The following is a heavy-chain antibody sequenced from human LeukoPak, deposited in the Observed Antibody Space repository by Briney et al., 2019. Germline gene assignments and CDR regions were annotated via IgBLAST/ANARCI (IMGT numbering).Heavy chain of an antibody. J-gene: IGHJ4*02. D-gene: IGHD4-17*01. Sequence: PGGSLRLSCAASGFTFDDYAMHWVRQAPGKGLEWVSLISGDGGSTYYADSVKGRFTISRDDSKNSLYLQMNSLRTEDTALYYCAKDMGPYGDYANDYWGQGTLVTVSS. V-gene: IGHV3-43*02. CDR1: GFTFDDYA. CDR3: AKDMGPYGDYANDY. CDR2: ISGDGGST.